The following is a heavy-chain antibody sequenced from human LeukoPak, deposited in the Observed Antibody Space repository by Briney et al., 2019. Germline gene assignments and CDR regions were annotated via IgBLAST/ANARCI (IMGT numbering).Heavy chain of an antibody. D-gene: IGHD1-26*01. CDR2: ISSSSSYI. J-gene: IGHJ4*02. Sequence: GGSLRLSCAASGFTFSSYSMNWVRQAPGKGLEWVSSISSSSSYIYYADSVKGRFTISRDNAKNSLYLQMNSLRAEGTAVYYCASVPYSGSTPTDYWGQGTLVTVSS. CDR1: GFTFSSYS. CDR3: ASVPYSGSTPTDY. V-gene: IGHV3-21*01.